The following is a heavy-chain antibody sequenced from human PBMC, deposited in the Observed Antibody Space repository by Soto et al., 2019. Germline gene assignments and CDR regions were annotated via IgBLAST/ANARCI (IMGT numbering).Heavy chain of an antibody. CDR3: AIFYYYDSRSGAFDI. D-gene: IGHD3-22*01. J-gene: IGHJ3*02. Sequence: QVQLVESGGGVVQPGRSLRLSCAASGFTFSSYAMHWVRQAPGKGLEWVAVISYDGSNKYYADSVKGRFTISRDNSKNTLYLQMNSLRAEDTAVYYCAIFYYYDSRSGAFDIWGPGTMVTVSS. V-gene: IGHV3-30-3*01. CDR1: GFTFSSYA. CDR2: ISYDGSNK.